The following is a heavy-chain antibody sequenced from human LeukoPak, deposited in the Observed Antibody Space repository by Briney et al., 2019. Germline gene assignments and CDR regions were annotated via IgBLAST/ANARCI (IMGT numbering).Heavy chain of an antibody. D-gene: IGHD6-13*01. CDR2: INPNSGGT. CDR1: GYTFTRYY. V-gene: IGHV1-2*02. Sequence: ASVKVSCKASGYTFTRYYMHWVRQAPGQGLEWMGWINPNSGGTNYAQKFQGRVTMTRDTSISTAYMELSRLRSDDTAVYYCARETGYSSSWHLSPPFDPWGQGTLVTVSS. CDR3: ARETGYSSSWHLSPPFDP. J-gene: IGHJ5*02.